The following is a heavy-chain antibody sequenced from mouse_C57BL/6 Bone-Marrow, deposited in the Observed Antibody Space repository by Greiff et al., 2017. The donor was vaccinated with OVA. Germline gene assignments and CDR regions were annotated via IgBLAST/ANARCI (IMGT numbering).Heavy chain of an antibody. CDR2: FYPGSGSI. Sequence: QVQLQQSGAELVKPGASVKLSCKASGYTFTEYTIHWVKQRSGQGLEWIGWFYPGSGSIKYNEKFKDKATLTADKSSSTVYMEHSRLTSEDSAVYFCARHEDYDYEGEAWFAYWGQGTLVTVSA. J-gene: IGHJ3*01. D-gene: IGHD2-4*01. CDR1: GYTFTEYT. V-gene: IGHV1-62-2*01. CDR3: ARHEDYDYEGEAWFAY.